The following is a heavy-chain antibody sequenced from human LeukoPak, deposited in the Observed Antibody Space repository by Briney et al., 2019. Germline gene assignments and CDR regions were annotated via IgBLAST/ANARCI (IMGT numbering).Heavy chain of an antibody. V-gene: IGHV4-34*01. Sequence: SETLSLTCAVYGGSLSGYYWSWIRQPPGKGLEWIGEINHSGSTNYNPSLKSRVTISVDTSKNQFSLKLSSVTAADTAVYYCARGRYDSSGYFDYWGQETLVTVSS. D-gene: IGHD3-22*01. CDR1: GGSLSGYY. CDR2: INHSGST. J-gene: IGHJ4*02. CDR3: ARGRYDSSGYFDY.